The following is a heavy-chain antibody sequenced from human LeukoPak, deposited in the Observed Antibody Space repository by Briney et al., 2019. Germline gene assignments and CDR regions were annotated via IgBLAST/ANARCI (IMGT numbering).Heavy chain of an antibody. Sequence: GGSLRLSCAASGFTFSSHWMSWVRQAPGKGLGWVANIKQDGSEKYYVDSVKGRFTISRDNAKNSLYLQMNSLRAEDTAVYYCARDKGDIVVVPAAFYYYYYMDVWGKGTTVTISS. D-gene: IGHD2-2*01. CDR1: GFTFSSHW. J-gene: IGHJ6*03. CDR3: ARDKGDIVVVPAAFYYYYYMDV. CDR2: IKQDGSEK. V-gene: IGHV3-7*01.